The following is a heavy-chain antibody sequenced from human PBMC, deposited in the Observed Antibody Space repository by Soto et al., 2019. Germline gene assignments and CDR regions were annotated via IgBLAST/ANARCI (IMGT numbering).Heavy chain of an antibody. CDR2: ISGGGDTT. V-gene: IGHV3-23*01. CDR3: AKGRGGSGSLTPRVDF. CDR1: GFTFNNYA. J-gene: IGHJ4*02. D-gene: IGHD3-10*01. Sequence: EVQLLESGGGLVQPGGSLRLSCAASGFTFNNYAMTWVRQAPGKGLEWVSAISGGGDTTSYADFVKGRFTVCRDGSKNTRYLQMSSLRAEDTALYYCAKGRGGSGSLTPRVDFWGQGNLGTVSS.